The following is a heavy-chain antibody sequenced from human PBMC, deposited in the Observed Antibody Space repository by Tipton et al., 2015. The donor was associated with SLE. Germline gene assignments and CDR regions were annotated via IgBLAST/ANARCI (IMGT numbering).Heavy chain of an antibody. CDR3: ARGSTLDSSGWYRAFDI. CDR2: IYYSGST. Sequence: TLSLTCTVSGGSISSSSYYWSWIRQHPGKGLEWIGYIYYSGSTYYNPSLKSRVTISVDTSKNQFSLKLSSVTAADTAVYYCARGSTLDSSGWYRAFDIWGQGTMLTVS. D-gene: IGHD6-19*01. J-gene: IGHJ3*02. CDR1: GGSISSSSYY. V-gene: IGHV4-31*03.